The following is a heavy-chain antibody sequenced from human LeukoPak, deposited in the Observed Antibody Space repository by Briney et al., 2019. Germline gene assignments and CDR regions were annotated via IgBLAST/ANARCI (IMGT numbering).Heavy chain of an antibody. CDR3: AKGGHSNGRYYYYYMDV. Sequence: GGSLRLSCAASGFTFSSYAMTWVRQAPGKGLEWVSSFSFNGESTYYADSAKGRFTISRDNSKNTLYLQMNSLRAEDTAVYYCAKGGHSNGRYYYYYMDVWGEGTTVTVSS. D-gene: IGHD2-8*01. V-gene: IGHV3-23*01. CDR1: GFTFSSYA. CDR2: FSFNGEST. J-gene: IGHJ6*03.